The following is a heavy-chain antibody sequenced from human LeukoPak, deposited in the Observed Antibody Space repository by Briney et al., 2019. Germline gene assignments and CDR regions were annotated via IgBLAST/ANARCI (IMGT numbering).Heavy chain of an antibody. CDR1: GGSISSGGYY. Sequence: PSETLSLTCTVSGGSISSGGYYWSWIRQHPGKGLEWIGYIYYSGSTYYNPSLKSRVTISVDTSKNQFSLKLSSVTAADTAVYYCARDQCSSTSCCYSFSAGMDVWGRGTTVTVSS. CDR3: ARDQCSSTSCCYSFSAGMDV. J-gene: IGHJ6*02. D-gene: IGHD2-2*01. CDR2: IYYSGST. V-gene: IGHV4-31*03.